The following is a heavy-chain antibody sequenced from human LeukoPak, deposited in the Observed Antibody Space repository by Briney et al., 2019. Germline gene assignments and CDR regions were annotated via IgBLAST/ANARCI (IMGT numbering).Heavy chain of an antibody. J-gene: IGHJ4*02. Sequence: PGGSLRLSCAASGFSVSSSYISWVRQAPGKGLEWVSAIYSGGTTYYADSVKGRFTISRDNSKNMLYLLMNYIRAEDTAMYHCTRQTGESTNFDNWGQGTLVTVSS. D-gene: IGHD2-2*01. CDR3: TRQTGESTNFDN. CDR1: GFSVSSSY. CDR2: IYSGGTT. V-gene: IGHV3-53*01.